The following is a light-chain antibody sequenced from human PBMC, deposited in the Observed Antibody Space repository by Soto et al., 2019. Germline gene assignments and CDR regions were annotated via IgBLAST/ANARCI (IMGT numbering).Light chain of an antibody. CDR3: QQYANLPLT. J-gene: IGKJ4*01. Sequence: DIQMTQSPSSLSASVGDRVTISCQASQDISNFLNWYQQKPGKAPKLLIYDASSLETGVPSRFSGGGSGTDFTLTISSLQPEDIATFYCQQYANLPLTFGGGTKVEIK. CDR1: QDISNF. V-gene: IGKV1-33*01. CDR2: DAS.